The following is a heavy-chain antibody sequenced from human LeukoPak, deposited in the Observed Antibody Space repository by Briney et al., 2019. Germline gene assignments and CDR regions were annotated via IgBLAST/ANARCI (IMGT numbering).Heavy chain of an antibody. Sequence: PGGSLRLSCAASGFTFSSYSMNWVRQAPGKGLEWVSSISSSSSYIYYADSVKGRFTISRDNAKNSLYLQMNSLRAEDTAVYYCARDGPLYYDFWSGYKTNYYYGMDVWGQGTTVTVSS. CDR2: ISSSSSYI. D-gene: IGHD3-3*01. CDR1: GFTFSSYS. CDR3: ARDGPLYYDFWSGYKTNYYYGMDV. J-gene: IGHJ6*02. V-gene: IGHV3-21*01.